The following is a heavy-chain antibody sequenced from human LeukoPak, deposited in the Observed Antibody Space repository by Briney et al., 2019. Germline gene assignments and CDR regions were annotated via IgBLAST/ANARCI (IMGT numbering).Heavy chain of an antibody. V-gene: IGHV1-69*06. J-gene: IGHJ4*02. CDR1: GGTFSSYA. CDR2: IIPIFGTA. D-gene: IGHD3-22*01. CDR3: ARGNYYYDSSGYYYEGDDY. Sequence: AASVKVSCKASGGTFSSYAISWVRQAPGQGLEWMGGIIPIFGTANYAQKFQGRVTITADKSTSTAYMELSSLRSEDTAVYYCARGNYYYDSSGYYYEGDDYWGQGTLVTVSS.